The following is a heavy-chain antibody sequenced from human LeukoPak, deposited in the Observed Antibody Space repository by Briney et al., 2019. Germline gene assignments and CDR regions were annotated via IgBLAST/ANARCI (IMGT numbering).Heavy chain of an antibody. Sequence: PGGSLRLSCAASGFSFSSYSMNWVRQAPGRGLEWISYISSGSRTIFYADSVKGRFTISRDNAKNSLYLLMDSLRADDTAVYYCARESITRDRDFDYWGQGTLITVSS. CDR1: GFSFSSYS. D-gene: IGHD7-27*01. V-gene: IGHV3-48*01. J-gene: IGHJ4*02. CDR3: ARESITRDRDFDY. CDR2: ISSGSRTI.